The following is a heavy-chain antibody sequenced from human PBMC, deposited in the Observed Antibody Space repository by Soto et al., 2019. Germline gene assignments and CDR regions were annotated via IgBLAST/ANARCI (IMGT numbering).Heavy chain of an antibody. CDR1: GFTFSSYG. J-gene: IGHJ4*02. CDR2: IWYDGSNK. CDR3: ARPTKITHPSTDY. V-gene: IGHV3-33*01. D-gene: IGHD1-20*01. Sequence: GGSLRLSCAASGFTFSSYGMHWVRQAPGKGLEWVAVIWYDGSNKYYADSVKGRFTISRDNSKNTLYLQMNSLRAEDTAVYYCARPTKITHPSTDYWGQGTLVTVSS.